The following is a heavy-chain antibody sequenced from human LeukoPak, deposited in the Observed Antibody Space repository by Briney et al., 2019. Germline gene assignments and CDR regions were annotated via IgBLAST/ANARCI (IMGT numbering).Heavy chain of an antibody. CDR1: GGSISSSSYY. V-gene: IGHV4-39*01. J-gene: IGHJ4*02. CDR3: ARHSYYDSSGIRGYFDY. CDR2: IYYSGST. D-gene: IGHD3-22*01. Sequence: SETLSLTCTVSGGSISSSSYYWGWIRQPPGKGLEWIGSIYYSGSTYYNPPLKSRVTISVDTSKNQFSLKLSSVTAADTAVYYCARHSYYDSSGIRGYFDYWGQGTLVTVSS.